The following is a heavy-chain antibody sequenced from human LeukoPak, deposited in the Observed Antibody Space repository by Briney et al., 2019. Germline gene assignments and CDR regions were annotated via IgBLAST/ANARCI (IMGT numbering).Heavy chain of an antibody. CDR2: ISGSGGST. J-gene: IGHJ4*02. Sequence: GGSLRLSCAASGFTFSSYAMSWVRQAPGKGLEWVSAISGSGGSTYYADSMKGRFTISRDNSKNTLYLQMNSLRAEDTAVYCCAKDPPLYDFWSGYYSYFDYWGQGTLVTVSS. CDR3: AKDPPLYDFWSGYYSYFDY. V-gene: IGHV3-23*01. D-gene: IGHD3-3*01. CDR1: GFTFSSYA.